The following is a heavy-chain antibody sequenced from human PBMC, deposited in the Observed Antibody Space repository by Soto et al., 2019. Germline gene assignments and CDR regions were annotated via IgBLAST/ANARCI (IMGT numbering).Heavy chain of an antibody. CDR2: IYSDLRT. D-gene: IGHD3-22*01. CDR1: GLNITINY. V-gene: IGHV3-53*01. J-gene: IGHJ6*02. CDR3: ARERWYDASGYYYYYYGMDV. Sequence: GGSLRLSCAVSGLNITINYISWVRQAPGKGLEWVAIIYSDLRTYYADSVKGRFIVSRDNSESTLFLQMNSLRAEDTAIYYCARERWYDASGYYYYYYGMDVWGQGTTVTVSS.